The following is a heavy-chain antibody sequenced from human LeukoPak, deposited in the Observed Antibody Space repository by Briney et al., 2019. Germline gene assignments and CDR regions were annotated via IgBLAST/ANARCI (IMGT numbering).Heavy chain of an antibody. CDR3: ARDRRAAGYYYYYGMDV. J-gene: IGHJ6*02. CDR2: ISYDGSNK. CDR1: GFTFSSYG. V-gene: IGHV3-30*03. D-gene: IGHD6-13*01. Sequence: QAGGSLRLSCAASGFTFSSYGMHWVRQAPGKGLEWVAVISYDGSNKYYADSVKGRFTISRDNSKNTLYLQMNSLRAEDTAVYYCARDRRAAGYYYYYGMDVWGQGTTVTVSS.